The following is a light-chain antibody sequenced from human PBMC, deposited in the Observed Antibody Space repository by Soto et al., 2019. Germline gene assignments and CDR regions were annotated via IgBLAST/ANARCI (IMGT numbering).Light chain of an antibody. CDR3: QQYGGSPIT. J-gene: IGKJ5*01. CDR1: QSVSGDY. Sequence: IVLTQSPGTLSLSPGERATLSCRASQSVSGDYFAWYQQKPGQAPRLLIYGASSRASGIPDRFRGSGSGTDFTLTISRLEPEDFAVYYCQQYGGSPITFGQGTRLEIK. V-gene: IGKV3-20*01. CDR2: GAS.